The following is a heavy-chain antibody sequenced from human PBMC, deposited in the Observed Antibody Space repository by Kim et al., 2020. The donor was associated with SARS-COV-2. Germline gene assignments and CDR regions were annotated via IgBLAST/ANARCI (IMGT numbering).Heavy chain of an antibody. D-gene: IGHD2-8*01. CDR2: LWKYCDNT. V-gene: IGHV3-11*05. J-gene: IGHJ5*01. CDR3: SRDRSLPRGVHS. CDR1: GFGFGDYD. Sequence: GGSLRLSCAASGFGFGDYDMSWIRQAPGKGLEWVSYLWKYCDNTKYADSGKGRVTISRDNAKNTLYLQMNSLRVEDTAVYYGSRDRSLPRGVHSW.